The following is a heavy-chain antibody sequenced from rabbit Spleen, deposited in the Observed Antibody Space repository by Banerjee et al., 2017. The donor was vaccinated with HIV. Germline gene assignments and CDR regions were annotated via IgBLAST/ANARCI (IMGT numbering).Heavy chain of an antibody. D-gene: IGHD4-1*01. CDR1: GFSFSSRYY. Sequence: QSLEESGGGLVKPGASLTLTCKASGFSFSSRYYMCWVRQAPGKGLEWIACIYSGSSGDTYYASWAKGRITISKTSSTTVTLQMTSLTAADMATYFCARETSSGWGIVSFYFSLWGPGTLVTVS. CDR2: IYSGSSGDT. CDR3: ARETSSGWGIVSFYFSL. V-gene: IGHV1S40*01. J-gene: IGHJ4*01.